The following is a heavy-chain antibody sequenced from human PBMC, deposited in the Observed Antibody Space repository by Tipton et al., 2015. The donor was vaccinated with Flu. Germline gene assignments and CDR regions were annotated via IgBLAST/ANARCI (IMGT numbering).Heavy chain of an antibody. CDR1: GDYVPTGGPISSGGYF. J-gene: IGHJ4*02. D-gene: IGHD3-10*01. V-gene: IGHV4-31*02. CDR2: IYYDGGA. Sequence: GLVKPSQTLSLTCTVSGDYVPTGGPISSGGYFWTWIRQRPGGGLEWIAHIYYDGGASYNPSLRSRATISVDTSKNQFYLSLTSVTAADTAVYYCARGSGSGTWLIFDCWGQGTLATVSS. CDR3: ARGSGSGTWLIFDC.